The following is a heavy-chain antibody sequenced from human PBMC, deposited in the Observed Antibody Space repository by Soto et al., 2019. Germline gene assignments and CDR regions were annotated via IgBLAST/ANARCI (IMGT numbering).Heavy chain of an antibody. J-gene: IGHJ5*02. Sequence: QVQLQESGPGLVKPSETLSLTCTVSGGSISGYYWSWIRQSPGKGLEWIGHIYYSGTTKYNPSLKSLVSMSLDTSKKQFSLRLNSVTAADTGVYYCAMIETTLYSWFDPWGQGTLVTVSS. CDR1: GGSISGYY. CDR3: AMIETTLYSWFDP. D-gene: IGHD3-16*01. V-gene: IGHV4-59*12. CDR2: IYYSGTT.